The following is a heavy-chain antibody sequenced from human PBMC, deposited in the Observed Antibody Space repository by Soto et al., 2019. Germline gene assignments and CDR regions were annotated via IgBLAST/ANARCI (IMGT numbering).Heavy chain of an antibody. D-gene: IGHD5-18*01. Sequence: PSETLSLTCTVSGGSISSGGYYWSWIRQHPGKGLEWIGYIYYSGSTYYNPSLKSRVTISVDTSKNQFSLKLSSVTAADTAVYYCARDPSYSYGAFDIWGQGTMVTVSS. CDR1: GGSISSGGYY. J-gene: IGHJ3*02. V-gene: IGHV4-31*03. CDR3: ARDPSYSYGAFDI. CDR2: IYYSGST.